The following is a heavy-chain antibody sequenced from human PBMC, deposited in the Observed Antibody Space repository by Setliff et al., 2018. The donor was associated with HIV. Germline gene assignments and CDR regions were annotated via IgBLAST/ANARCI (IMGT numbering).Heavy chain of an antibody. J-gene: IGHJ5*02. CDR3: ARVGRSVTGP. Sequence: ASVKVSCKASGGPFSSYSITWVRQAPGQGLEWMGRIIPMFSISNYSQRFQGRVTITADRSTNTVYMELSSLRSDDTAVYYCARVGRSVTGPWGQGTLVTVSS. V-gene: IGHV1-69*04. CDR1: GGPFSSYS. D-gene: IGHD6-19*01. CDR2: IIPMFSIS.